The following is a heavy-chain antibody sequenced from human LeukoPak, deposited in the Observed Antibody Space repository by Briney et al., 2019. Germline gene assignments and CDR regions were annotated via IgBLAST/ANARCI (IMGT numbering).Heavy chain of an antibody. D-gene: IGHD3-22*01. CDR2: IIPIFGTA. CDR3: ARSVGGSGYPQYFQH. V-gene: IGHV1-69*05. CDR1: RGTFSSYA. Sequence: ASVKVSCKASRGTFSSYAISWVRQAPGQGPEWMGGIIPIFGTANYAQKFQGRVTITTDESTSTAYMELSSLRSEDTAVYYCARSVGGSGYPQYFQHWGQGTLVTVSS. J-gene: IGHJ1*01.